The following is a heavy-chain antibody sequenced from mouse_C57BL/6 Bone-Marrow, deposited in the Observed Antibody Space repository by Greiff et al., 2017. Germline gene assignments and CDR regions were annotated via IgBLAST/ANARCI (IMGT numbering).Heavy chain of an antibody. CDR3: ARDYYYGSGYWYFDV. CDR2: IYPRSGNT. J-gene: IGHJ1*03. CDR1: GYTFTSFG. Sequence: VPLQLSGAELARPGASVKLSCPASGYTFTSFGISWVKLRTGPGLEWIGEIYPRSGNTYYNEKFKGKATLTADKSSSTAYMELRSLTSEDSAVYFCARDYYYGSGYWYFDVWGTGTTVTVSS. V-gene: IGHV1-81*01. D-gene: IGHD1-1*01.